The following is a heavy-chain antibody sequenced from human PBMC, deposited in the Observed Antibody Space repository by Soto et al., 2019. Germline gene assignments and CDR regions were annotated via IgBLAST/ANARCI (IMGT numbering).Heavy chain of an antibody. J-gene: IGHJ3*01. V-gene: IGHV3-48*03. CDR3: ARDRGGDVGQFLFPDGFDL. D-gene: IGHD3-10*01. Sequence: PXESLRLSGAASGFTFSRYEMNWVRQAPGKGLEWISYIGGSGGTKYSADSVKGRFTISRDNAQNSLHLQMNSLRVEDTAVYYCARDRGGDVGQFLFPDGFDLWGQGTLVSVSS. CDR2: IGGSGGTK. CDR1: GFTFSRYE.